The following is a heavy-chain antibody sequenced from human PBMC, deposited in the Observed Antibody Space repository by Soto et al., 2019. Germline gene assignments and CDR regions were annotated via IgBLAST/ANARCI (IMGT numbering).Heavy chain of an antibody. D-gene: IGHD2-8*01. V-gene: IGHV1-69*01. CDR3: ARAREGYCTNGVCFFNWFDP. CDR1: GGTFSSYA. CDR2: IIPIFGTA. J-gene: IGHJ5*02. Sequence: QVQLVQSGAEVKKPGSSVKVSCKASGGTFSSYAISWVRQAPGQGLEWMGGIIPIFGTANYAQKFQGRVTITADESTSTAYMELSRLRSEDTAVYYCARAREGYCTNGVCFFNWFDPWGQGTLVTVSS.